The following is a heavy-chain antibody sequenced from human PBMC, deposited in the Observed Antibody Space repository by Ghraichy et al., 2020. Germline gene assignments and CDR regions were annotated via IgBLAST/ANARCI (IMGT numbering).Heavy chain of an antibody. CDR3: TRDGTVGATWY. CDR1: GFIFGDYA. D-gene: IGHD1-26*01. Sequence: GGSLRLSCTASGFIFGDYAMSWFRQAPGKGLEWVGFIRSKAYGETTEYAASVKGRFTISRDDSKSIAYLQMNSLKAEDTAIYYCTRDGTVGATWYWGQGALVTVSS. V-gene: IGHV3-49*03. J-gene: IGHJ4*02. CDR2: IRSKAYGETT.